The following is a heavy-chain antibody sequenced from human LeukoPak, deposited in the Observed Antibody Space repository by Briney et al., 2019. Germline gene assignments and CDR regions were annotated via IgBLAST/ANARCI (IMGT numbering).Heavy chain of an antibody. J-gene: IGHJ3*02. CDR1: GRSISSYY. CDR2: IYYTGST. V-gene: IGHV4-59*01. Sequence: AETLSLTCTVSGRSISSYYWSWIRHPPGKGRESIGYIYYTGSTNSNPSLKSRVTISVDRSKNQFSLNLTSVTAADTVVYYCARLHDYGDYRGAFDIWGQGTMVTVSS. D-gene: IGHD4-17*01. CDR3: ARLHDYGDYRGAFDI.